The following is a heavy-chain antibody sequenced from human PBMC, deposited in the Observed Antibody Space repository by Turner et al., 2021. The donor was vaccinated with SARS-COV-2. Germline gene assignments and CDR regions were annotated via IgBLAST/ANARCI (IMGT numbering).Heavy chain of an antibody. D-gene: IGHD3-22*01. CDR1: GFTFSTYG. Sequence: QVQLVESGGGVVQPGRSLRLSCAASGFTFSTYGMHWVRQATGKGLEWVALISYDGSNKYYADSVKGRFTISRDNSKNTLYLQMNSLRAEDTAVYYCAKTIGSYYDSSGYYQYFDYWGQGTLVTVSS. CDR3: AKTIGSYYDSSGYYQYFDY. V-gene: IGHV3-30*18. CDR2: ISYDGSNK. J-gene: IGHJ4*02.